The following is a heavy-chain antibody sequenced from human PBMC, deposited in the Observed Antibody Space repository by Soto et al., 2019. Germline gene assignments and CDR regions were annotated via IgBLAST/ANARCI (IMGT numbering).Heavy chain of an antibody. CDR1: GGSISSYY. CDR3: ARSLRQYYYYYYMDV. Sequence: PSETLSLTCTVSGGSISSYYWSWIRQPPGKGLEWIGCIYYSGSTNYNPSLKSRVTISVDTSKNQFSLKLSSVTAADTAVYYCARSLRQYYYYYYMDVWGKGTTVTVSS. CDR2: IYYSGST. V-gene: IGHV4-59*01. D-gene: IGHD3-16*02. J-gene: IGHJ6*03.